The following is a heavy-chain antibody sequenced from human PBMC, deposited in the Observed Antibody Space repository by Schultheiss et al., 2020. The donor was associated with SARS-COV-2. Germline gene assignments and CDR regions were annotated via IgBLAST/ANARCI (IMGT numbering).Heavy chain of an antibody. CDR1: GGSISSYY. J-gene: IGHJ6*03. CDR2: IYYSGST. V-gene: IGHV4-59*12. D-gene: IGHD2-2*01. CDR3: ARGKGSKRYCSSTSCQKGGYYYYYMDV. Sequence: SETLSLTCTVSGGSISSYYWSWIRQPPGKGLEWIGYIYYSGSTNYNPSLKSRVTISVDTSKNQFSLKLSSVTSAATSVYYCARGKGSKRYCSSTSCQKGGYYYYYMDVWGKGTTVTVSS.